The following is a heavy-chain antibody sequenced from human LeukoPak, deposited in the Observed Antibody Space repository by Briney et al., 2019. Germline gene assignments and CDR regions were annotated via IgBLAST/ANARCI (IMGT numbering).Heavy chain of an antibody. J-gene: IGHJ4*02. CDR2: INAGNSNT. D-gene: IGHD6-19*01. CDR3: AREGGWLDFDY. CDR1: GYTFTSYA. V-gene: IGHV1-3*01. Sequence: VASVKVSCKASGYTFTSYAMHWVRQAPGQRLEWMGWINAGNSNTKYSQKFQGRVTITRDTSASTAYMGLSSLRSEDTAVYYCAREGGWLDFDYWGQGTLVTVSS.